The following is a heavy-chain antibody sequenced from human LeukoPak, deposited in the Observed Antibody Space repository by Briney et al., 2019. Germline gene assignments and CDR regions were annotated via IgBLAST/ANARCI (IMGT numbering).Heavy chain of an antibody. CDR2: INPNSGGT. V-gene: IGHV1-2*02. D-gene: IGHD4-23*01. CDR1: GYTFTGYY. J-gene: IGHJ4*02. CDR3: AREDDYGGHVASY. Sequence: WASVKVSCKASGYTFTGYYMHWVRQAPGQGLEWMGWINPNSGGTNYAQKFQGRVTMTRDTSISTAYMELSRLRSDDTAVYYCAREDDYGGHVASYWGQGTLVTVSS.